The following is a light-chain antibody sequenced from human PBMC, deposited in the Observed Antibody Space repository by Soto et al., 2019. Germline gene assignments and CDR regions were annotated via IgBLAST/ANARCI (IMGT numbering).Light chain of an antibody. J-gene: IGKJ2*01. Sequence: EIVLTQSPATLSLSPGESATLSCRASQSVNSYLAWYHQKCGQAPRLLIYDTSNRATGIPDRFSGSGSGTDFTLTISSLEPEDFAVYYCQQRSSWPTFGQGTRLEIK. CDR3: QQRSSWPT. CDR2: DTS. CDR1: QSVNSY. V-gene: IGKV3-11*01.